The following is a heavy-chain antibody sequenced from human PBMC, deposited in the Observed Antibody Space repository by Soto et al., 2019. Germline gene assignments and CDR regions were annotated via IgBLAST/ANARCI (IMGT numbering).Heavy chain of an antibody. CDR3: ASAVYNWNYRDYYYYGMDV. J-gene: IGHJ6*02. D-gene: IGHD1-7*01. CDR2: INPNSGGT. Sequence: ASVKVSCKASGYTFTGYYMHWVRQAPGQGLEWMGWINPNSGGTNYAQKFQGRVTMTRDTSISTAYMELSRLRSDDTAVYYCASAVYNWNYRDYYYYGMDVWGQGTTVTVSS. CDR1: GYTFTGYY. V-gene: IGHV1-2*02.